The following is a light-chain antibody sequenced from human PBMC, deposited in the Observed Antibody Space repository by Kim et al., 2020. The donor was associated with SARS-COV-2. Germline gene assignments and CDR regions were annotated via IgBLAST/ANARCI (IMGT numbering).Light chain of an antibody. CDR3: SSYTSSSTLVV. Sequence: SITTSCTGTSSDVGGYNYVSWYQQHPGKAPKLMIYDVSKRPSGVSNRFSGSKSGNTASLTISGLQAEDEADYYCSSYTSSSTLVVFGGGTKLTVL. V-gene: IGLV2-14*04. CDR1: SSDVGGYNY. J-gene: IGLJ2*01. CDR2: DVS.